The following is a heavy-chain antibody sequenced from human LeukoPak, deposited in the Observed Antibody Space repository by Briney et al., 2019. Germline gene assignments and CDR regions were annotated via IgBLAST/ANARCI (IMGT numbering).Heavy chain of an antibody. CDR3: ARHGIVAAGANWFDP. Sequence: PSETLSLTCTVSGGSISSSSYYRGWIRQPPGKGLEWIGSIYYSGSTYYNPSLKSRVTISVDTSKNQFSLKLSSVTAADTAVYYCARHGIVAAGANWFDPWGQGTLVTVSS. D-gene: IGHD6-13*01. J-gene: IGHJ5*02. V-gene: IGHV4-39*01. CDR2: IYYSGST. CDR1: GGSISSSSYY.